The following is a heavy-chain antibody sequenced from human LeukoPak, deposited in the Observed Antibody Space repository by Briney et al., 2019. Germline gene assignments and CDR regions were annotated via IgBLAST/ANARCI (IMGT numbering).Heavy chain of an antibody. V-gene: IGHV1-18*01. Sequence: GASVKVSCKASGYTFTSYGISWVRQAPGQGLEWMGWISAYNGNTNYAQKLQGRVTMTTDTSTSTAYMELRSLRSDDTAVYYCARGLPVTNYYYYYYMDVWGKGTTVTVSS. D-gene: IGHD4-11*01. CDR3: ARGLPVTNYYYYYYMDV. CDR2: ISAYNGNT. J-gene: IGHJ6*03. CDR1: GYTFTSYG.